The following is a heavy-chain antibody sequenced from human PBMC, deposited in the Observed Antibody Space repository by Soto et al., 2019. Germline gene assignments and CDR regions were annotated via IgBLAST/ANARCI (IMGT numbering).Heavy chain of an antibody. D-gene: IGHD3-3*01. CDR1: GFTFSSYA. V-gene: IGHV3-23*01. CDR2: ISGGGGST. CDR3: AKERWGRFLEWSFYGMDV. Sequence: LRLSCAASGFTFSSYAMSWVRQAPGKGLEWVSAISGGGGSTYYADSVKGRFTISRDNSKNTLYLQMNSLRAEDTAVYYCAKERWGRFLEWSFYGMDVWGQGTTVTVSS. J-gene: IGHJ6*02.